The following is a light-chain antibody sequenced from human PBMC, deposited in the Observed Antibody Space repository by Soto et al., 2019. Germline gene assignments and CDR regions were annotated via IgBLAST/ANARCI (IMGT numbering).Light chain of an antibody. CDR2: EVT. CDR3: SSYTSTSSYVV. Sequence: QSALTQPASVSGSPGQSITIPCTGTTNDIGTYTYVSWYQQHPGKAPKLIIYEVTNRPSGVSNRFSGSKSGNTASLTISGLQAEDEAHYYCSSYTSTSSYVVFGGGTKVTVL. CDR1: TNDIGTYTY. V-gene: IGLV2-14*03. J-gene: IGLJ2*01.